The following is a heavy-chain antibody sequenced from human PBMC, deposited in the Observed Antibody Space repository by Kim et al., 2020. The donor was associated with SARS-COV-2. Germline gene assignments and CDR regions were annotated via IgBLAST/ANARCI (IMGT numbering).Heavy chain of an antibody. Sequence: YLTDRVTIPVDTSKNQFSLKLSSVTAADTAVYYCARLNYYDSSGYYEFDYWGQGTLVTVSS. D-gene: IGHD3-22*01. J-gene: IGHJ4*02. CDR3: ARLNYYDSSGYYEFDY. V-gene: IGHV4-39*01.